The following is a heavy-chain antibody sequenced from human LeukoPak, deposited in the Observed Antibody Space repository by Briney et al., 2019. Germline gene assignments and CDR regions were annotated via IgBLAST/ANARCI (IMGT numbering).Heavy chain of an antibody. CDR1: GFTFSTYW. J-gene: IGHJ6*03. CDR2: INSDGSST. CDR3: AKGPPYYDFWSGYYLYYYYYMDV. Sequence: PGGSLRLSCAASGFTFSTYWMHWVRQAPGKGLVWVSRINSDGSSTSYADSVKGRFTISRDNAKSTLYLQMNSLRAEDTAVYYCAKGPPYYDFWSGYYLYYYYYMDVWGKGTTVTVSS. V-gene: IGHV3-74*01. D-gene: IGHD3-3*01.